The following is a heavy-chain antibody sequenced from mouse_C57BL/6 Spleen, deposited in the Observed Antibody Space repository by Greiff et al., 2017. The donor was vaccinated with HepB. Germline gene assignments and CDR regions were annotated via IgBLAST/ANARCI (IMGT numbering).Heavy chain of an antibody. Sequence: EVQLVESGGGLVKPGGSLKLSCAASGFTFSDYGMHWVRQAPEKGLEWVAYISSGSSTIYYADTVKGRFTISRDNAKNTLFLQMTSLRSEDTAMYSCARQGYYDCPYWYFDVWGTGTTVTVSS. CDR3: ARQGYYDCPYWYFDV. V-gene: IGHV5-17*01. D-gene: IGHD2-4*01. J-gene: IGHJ1*03. CDR1: GFTFSDYG. CDR2: ISSGSSTI.